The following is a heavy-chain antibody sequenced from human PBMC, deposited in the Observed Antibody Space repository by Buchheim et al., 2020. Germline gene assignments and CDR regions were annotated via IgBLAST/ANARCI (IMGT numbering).Heavy chain of an antibody. J-gene: IGHJ5*02. CDR2: IYYSGST. Sequence: QVQLQESGPGLVKPSGTLSLTCAVSGGSISSSNWWSWVRQHPGKGLEWLGYIYYSGSTYYNPSLKSRVPISEDTSKNQFSLKLSSVTAADTAVYYCAGVVAEYYHLDPWGQGTL. D-gene: IGHD2-2*01. V-gene: IGHV4-4*02. CDR1: GGSISSSNW. CDR3: AGVVAEYYHLDP.